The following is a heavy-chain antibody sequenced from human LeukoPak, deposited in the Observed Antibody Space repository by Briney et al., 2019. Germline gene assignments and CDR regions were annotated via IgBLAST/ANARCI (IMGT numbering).Heavy chain of an antibody. CDR2: SSTTGNTI. CDR1: GFTFSAYS. D-gene: IGHD2-21*01. V-gene: IGHV3-48*02. J-gene: IGHJ3*02. Sequence: GGSLRLSCAASGFTFSAYSMIWVRQAPGKGLEWVSYSSTTGNTIHYTDSVKGRFTVSRDNAKNSLFLQLNSLRDEDTAVYYCARRGGGGRSDALDIWGQGTMVTVSS. CDR3: ARRGGGGRSDALDI.